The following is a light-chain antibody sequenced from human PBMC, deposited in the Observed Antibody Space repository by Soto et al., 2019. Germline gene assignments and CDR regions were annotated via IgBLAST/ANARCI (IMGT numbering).Light chain of an antibody. CDR1: SSDVGGYNY. J-gene: IGLJ1*01. V-gene: IGLV2-14*01. CDR2: EVS. Sequence: QSALTQPAFVSGSPGQSITISCTGTSSDVGGYNYVSWYQHPPGKAPKLMISEVSNRPSGVSNRFSGSKSGNTASLTISGLQAEDEADYYCAGWDDSLNGDVFGTGTKLTVL. CDR3: AGWDDSLNGDV.